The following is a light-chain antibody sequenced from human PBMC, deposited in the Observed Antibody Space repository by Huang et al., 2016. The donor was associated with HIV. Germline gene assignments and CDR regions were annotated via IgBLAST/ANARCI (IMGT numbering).Light chain of an antibody. V-gene: IGKV3-15*01. CDR1: QSISSN. Sequence: EIVLTQSPATLSVSPGERATLSCRASQSISSNLAWYQHKAGQGPRLLIYGASTRATGIPARFSGSGSGTDCTLTINSLQSEDFAVYYCQQYDNWPPNTFGQGTKLEIK. J-gene: IGKJ2*01. CDR3: QQYDNWPPNT. CDR2: GAS.